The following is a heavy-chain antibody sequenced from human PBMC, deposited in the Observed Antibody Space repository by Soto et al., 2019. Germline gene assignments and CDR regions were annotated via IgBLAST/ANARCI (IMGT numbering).Heavy chain of an antibody. V-gene: IGHV4-39*07. D-gene: IGHD6-19*01. J-gene: IGHJ4*02. CDR1: GGSISSSSYY. CDR2: IYYSGNT. CDR3: GPRGAVADPRGY. Sequence: SETLSLTCTVSGGSISSSSYYWGWIRQPPGKGLEWIGSIYYSGNTYYNPSLKSRVTISVDTSKNQFSLNLTSVTAADTAVYYCGPRGAVADPRGYWGQGTLVTVSS.